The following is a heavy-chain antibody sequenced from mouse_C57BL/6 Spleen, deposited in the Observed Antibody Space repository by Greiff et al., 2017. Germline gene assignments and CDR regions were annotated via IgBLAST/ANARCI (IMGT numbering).Heavy chain of an antibody. J-gene: IGHJ3*01. Sequence: QVQLKQPGAELVQPGASVKLSCKASGYTFTSYWMHWVKQRPGRGLEWIGRIDPNSGGTTYNEKFKSKATLTVDKPSSTAYMQLSSLTSADSAVYYCARLTDGYYSAWFAYWGQGTLVTVSA. D-gene: IGHD2-3*01. CDR3: ARLTDGYYSAWFAY. V-gene: IGHV1-72*01. CDR1: GYTFTSYW. CDR2: IDPNSGGT.